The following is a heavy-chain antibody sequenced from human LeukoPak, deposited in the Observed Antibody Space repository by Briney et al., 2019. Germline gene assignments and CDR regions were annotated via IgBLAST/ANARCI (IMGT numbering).Heavy chain of an antibody. Sequence: SETLSLTCAVYGGSFSGYYWSWIRQPPGKGLEWIGEINHSGSTNYNPSLKSRVTISVDTSKSQFSLKLSSVTAADTAVYYCARGVRRDIVVVVAATDFDYWGQGTLVTVSS. CDR1: GGSFSGYY. D-gene: IGHD2-15*01. V-gene: IGHV4-34*01. CDR3: ARGVRRDIVVVVAATDFDY. J-gene: IGHJ4*02. CDR2: INHSGST.